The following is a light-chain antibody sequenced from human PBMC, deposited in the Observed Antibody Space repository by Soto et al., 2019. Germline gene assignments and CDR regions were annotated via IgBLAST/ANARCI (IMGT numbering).Light chain of an antibody. J-gene: IGKJ3*01. CDR1: QSVSSS. CDR2: RAS. CDR3: QQYSNWPPFT. V-gene: IGKV3-15*01. Sequence: EIVMTQSPATLSVSPGERATLSCRASQSVSSSLAWYQQKPGQAPRLLIFRASTRATGIPARFSGSGSGTEFTLTISSLQSEDFAVYYCQQYSNWPPFTFGPGTKVYIK.